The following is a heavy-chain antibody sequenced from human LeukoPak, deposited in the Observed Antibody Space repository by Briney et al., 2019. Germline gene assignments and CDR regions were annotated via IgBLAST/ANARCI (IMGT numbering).Heavy chain of an antibody. V-gene: IGHV4-34*01. J-gene: IGHJ5*02. Sequence: SETLSLTCAVYGGSFSNYYWSWIRQPPGKGLEWIGGINHSGSTNYNPSLKSRVTISVDTSKNQFSLKLSSVTAADTAVYYCARGLTPSSYNWFDPWGQGTLVTVSS. CDR2: INHSGST. CDR3: ARGLTPSSYNWFDP. CDR1: GGSFSNYY. D-gene: IGHD2-15*01.